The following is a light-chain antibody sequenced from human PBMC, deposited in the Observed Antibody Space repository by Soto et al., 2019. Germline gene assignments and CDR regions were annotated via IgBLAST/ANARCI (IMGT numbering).Light chain of an antibody. Sequence: EIVMTQSPATLSVSPGETATLSCRASQSLTSYLAWYQQKPDQAPRLLIYGISTRATDIPARFSGSGSGTEFTLTISSLQSEDFAVYYCQQYNSWVTFGGGTKVDIK. CDR2: GIS. CDR1: QSLTSY. V-gene: IGKV3-15*01. J-gene: IGKJ4*01. CDR3: QQYNSWVT.